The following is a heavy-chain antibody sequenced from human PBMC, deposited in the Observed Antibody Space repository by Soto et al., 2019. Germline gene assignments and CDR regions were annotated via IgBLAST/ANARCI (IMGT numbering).Heavy chain of an antibody. V-gene: IGHV4-39*01. CDR3: GGYGENVVYVDY. CDR2: IYYSGST. Sequence: TLWLTWPISGATISRNSYYWGWVRQPQGKGLEWIGSIYYSGSTYYNPSLKSRATISVDTSKNQFSLKLSSVTAADTSVYYCGGYGENVVYVDYWG. CDR1: GATISRNSYY. D-gene: IGHD4-17*01. J-gene: IGHJ4*01.